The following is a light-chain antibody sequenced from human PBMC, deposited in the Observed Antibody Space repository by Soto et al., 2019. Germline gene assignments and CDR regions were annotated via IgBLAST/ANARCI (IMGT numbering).Light chain of an antibody. CDR1: QGVSAY. CDR2: AAS. CDR3: QQSYRTPHT. Sequence: DIQMTQSPSSLSSSLGDRVTITCRASQGVSAYLLWYQQRKGRDSKLRIYAASNLLSGVPSRSSCSGSGTNFTLTISSLQPEDFATYYCQQSYRTPHTFGQGTKLETK. V-gene: IGKV1-39*01. J-gene: IGKJ2*01.